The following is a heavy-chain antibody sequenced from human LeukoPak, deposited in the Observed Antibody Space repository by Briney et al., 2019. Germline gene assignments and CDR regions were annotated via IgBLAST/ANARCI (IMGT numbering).Heavy chain of an antibody. V-gene: IGHV3-23*01. Sequence: GGSLRLSCAAYGFTFSSYGMHWVRQAPGKGLEWVSAISGSGGSTYYADSVKGRFTISRDNSKNTLYLQMNSLRAEDTAVYYCAKSRGYYDSSGYYWGQGTLVTVSS. CDR2: ISGSGGST. D-gene: IGHD3-22*01. CDR3: AKSRGYYDSSGYY. CDR1: GFTFSSYG. J-gene: IGHJ4*02.